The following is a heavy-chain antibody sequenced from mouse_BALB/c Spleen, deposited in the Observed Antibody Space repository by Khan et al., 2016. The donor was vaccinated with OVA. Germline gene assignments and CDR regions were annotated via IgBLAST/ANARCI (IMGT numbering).Heavy chain of an antibody. V-gene: IGHV1-4*01. Sequence: QVQLEESGAELVKPGASVKMSCKASGYTFTSDTMHWVKQRPGQGLEWIGYINTSSGYTKYNQKFKDRATLTADKSSSTAYMQQNSLTSEYSAVYYCARKSTRASYWGRDTTLTVSS. CDR1: GYTFTSDT. CDR2: INTSSGYT. J-gene: IGHJ2*01. CDR3: ARKSTRASY. D-gene: IGHD3-1*01.